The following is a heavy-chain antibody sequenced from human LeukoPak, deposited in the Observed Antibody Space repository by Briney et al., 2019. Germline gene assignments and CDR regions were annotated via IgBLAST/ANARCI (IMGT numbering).Heavy chain of an antibody. V-gene: IGHV3-30*18. CDR1: GFTFSSYG. CDR3: AKAAGILYDAFDI. CDR2: ISYDGSNK. D-gene: IGHD6-19*01. Sequence: PGGSLRLSCAASGFTFSSYGMHWVRRAPGKGLEWVAVISYDGSNKYYADSVKGRFTISRDNSKNTLYLQMNSLRAEDTAVYYCAKAAGILYDAFDIWGQGTMVTVSS. J-gene: IGHJ3*02.